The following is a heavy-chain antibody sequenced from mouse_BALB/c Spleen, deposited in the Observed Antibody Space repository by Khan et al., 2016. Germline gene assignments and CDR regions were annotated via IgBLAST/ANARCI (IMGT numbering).Heavy chain of an antibody. V-gene: IGHV5-6-5*01. Sequence: EVELVESGGGLVKPGGSLKLSCAASGFTFSSYAMTWVRQTPEKRLEWVASISSGGSSFYPDNLKDRFTISSDNARNILYRRMSSLRSEDTAMYYCANKVSYFDYWGQGTTLTVSS. CDR3: ANKVSYFDY. CDR1: GFTFSSYA. J-gene: IGHJ2*01. CDR2: ISSGGSS. D-gene: IGHD6-2*01.